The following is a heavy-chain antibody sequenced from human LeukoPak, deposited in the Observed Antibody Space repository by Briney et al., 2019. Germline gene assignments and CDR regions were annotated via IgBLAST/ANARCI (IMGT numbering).Heavy chain of an antibody. V-gene: IGHV3-23*01. J-gene: IGHJ3*02. Sequence: GGSLRLSCAASGFTFSSYAMSWVRRAPGKGLEWVSGISGSGGSTYYADSVKGRFTISRGNSKNTLYLQMNSLRAEDTAVYYCAKIVGVAARPAFDIWGLGTMVTVSS. CDR2: ISGSGGST. D-gene: IGHD6-6*01. CDR1: GFTFSSYA. CDR3: AKIVGVAARPAFDI.